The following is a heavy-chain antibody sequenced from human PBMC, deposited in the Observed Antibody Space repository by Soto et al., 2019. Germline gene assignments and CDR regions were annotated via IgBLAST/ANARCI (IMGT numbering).Heavy chain of an antibody. CDR3: ARVRQGCSANNCYFDP. J-gene: IGHJ5*01. CDR1: GGSVRAPDW. CDR2: VHISGHS. V-gene: IGHV4-4*02. D-gene: IGHD1-1*01. Sequence: SETLSLTCTLSGGSVRAPDWWNWVRQSPDKGMEWIAEVHISGHSNYNPSLRSRVSVSIDSSKNQFYLNLNSVTAADTAIYYCARVRQGCSANNCYFDPWGQGTQVTVSS.